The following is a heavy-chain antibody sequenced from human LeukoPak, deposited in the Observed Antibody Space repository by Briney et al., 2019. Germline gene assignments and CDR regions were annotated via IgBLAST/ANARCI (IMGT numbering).Heavy chain of an antibody. V-gene: IGHV4-34*01. CDR1: GGSFSGYY. CDR2: INHSGST. D-gene: IGHD6-13*01. Sequence: SETLSLTCAVYGGSFSGYYWSWIRQPPGKGLEWIGEINHSGSTNYNPSLKSRVTISVDTSKSQFSLKLSSVTAADTAVYYCARGEIFAAGSPWPFDPWGQGTLVTVSS. J-gene: IGHJ5*02. CDR3: ARGEIFAAGSPWPFDP.